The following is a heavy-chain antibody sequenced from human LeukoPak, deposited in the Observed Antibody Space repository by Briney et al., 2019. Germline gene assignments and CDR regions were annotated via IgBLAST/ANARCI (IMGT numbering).Heavy chain of an antibody. CDR3: ARGGSGFDY. V-gene: IGHV6-1*01. CDR1: GDSVSSNGGA. D-gene: IGHD3-10*01. CDR2: TYYRSKCYK. Sequence: SSQTLSLTCSISGDSVSSNGGAWNWIRQSPSRVLKWLGRTYYRSKCYKEYVVSMKSRTTINPDTSKNQFALRLNSVTPDDTAVYFCARGGSGFDYWGQGTLVTVSS. J-gene: IGHJ4*02.